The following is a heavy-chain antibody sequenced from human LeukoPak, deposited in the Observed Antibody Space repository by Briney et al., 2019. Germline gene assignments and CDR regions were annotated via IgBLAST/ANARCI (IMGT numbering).Heavy chain of an antibody. Sequence: PSETLSLTCAVYGGSFSGYYWSWIRQPPGKGLEWIGEINHSGSTNYNPSLRSRVTISVDTSKNQFSLKLSSVTAADTAVYYCARARITMVRGATDDYWGQGTLVTVSS. D-gene: IGHD3-10*01. V-gene: IGHV4-34*01. CDR3: ARARITMVRGATDDY. CDR2: INHSGST. CDR1: GGSFSGYY. J-gene: IGHJ4*02.